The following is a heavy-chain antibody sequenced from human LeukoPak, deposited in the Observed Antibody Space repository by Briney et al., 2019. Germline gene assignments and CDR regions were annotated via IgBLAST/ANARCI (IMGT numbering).Heavy chain of an antibody. D-gene: IGHD3-9*01. J-gene: IGHJ3*02. V-gene: IGHV3-13*01. Sequence: GGSLRLSCAASGFTFSSYDIHWVRQATGKGLEWVSAIGTAGDTYYPGSVKGRFTISRENAKNSLYLQMNSLRAGDTAVYYCARGLRYFDWLSSGAFDIWGQGTMVTVSS. CDR3: ARGLRYFDWLSSGAFDI. CDR1: GFTFSSYD. CDR2: IGTAGDT.